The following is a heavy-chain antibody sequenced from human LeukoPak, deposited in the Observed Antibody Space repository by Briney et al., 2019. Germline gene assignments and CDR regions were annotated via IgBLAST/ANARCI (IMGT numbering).Heavy chain of an antibody. Sequence: GGSLRLSCGASGLTFSTSAMSWVRQAPGKGLEWVSGISGSGVTTYYADSVKGRFTISRDNSENTVYLQMDSLRAEDTALYYCAKMGSAPYYDHFDYFDYWGQGTLVTVSS. CDR1: GLTFSTSA. D-gene: IGHD3-10*01. J-gene: IGHJ4*02. CDR3: AKMGSAPYYDHFDYFDY. CDR2: ISGSGVTT. V-gene: IGHV3-23*01.